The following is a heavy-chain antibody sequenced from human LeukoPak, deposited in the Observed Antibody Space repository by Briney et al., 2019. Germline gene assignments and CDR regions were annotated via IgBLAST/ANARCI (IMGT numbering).Heavy chain of an antibody. Sequence: GASVKVSCKASGYTFTSYDINWVRQATGQGLEWMGWMNPNSGNTGYAQKFQGRVTMTRNTSISTAYMELSSLRSEDTAVYYCARATVRGVPRRRVFDYWGQGTLVTVSS. D-gene: IGHD3-10*01. CDR3: ARATVRGVPRRRVFDY. J-gene: IGHJ4*02. CDR2: MNPNSGNT. CDR1: GYTFTSYD. V-gene: IGHV1-8*01.